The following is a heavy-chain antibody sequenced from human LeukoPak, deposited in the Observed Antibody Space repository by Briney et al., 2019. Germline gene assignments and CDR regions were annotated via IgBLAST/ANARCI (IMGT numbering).Heavy chain of an antibody. V-gene: IGHV4-31*03. CDR1: GTSISSSTYYY. CDR2: IYYLDAT. D-gene: IGHD3-10*01. J-gene: IGHJ4*02. CDR3: ARLNYYDSGSLTYSFGY. Sequence: PSETLSLTCTVSGTSISSSTYYYWSWIRQHPGEAPEWMGYIYYLDATYYNPSLKSRISISVAASENQFSLKLTSVTAADTAVYYCARLNYYDSGSLTYSFGYWGQGTLVTVSP.